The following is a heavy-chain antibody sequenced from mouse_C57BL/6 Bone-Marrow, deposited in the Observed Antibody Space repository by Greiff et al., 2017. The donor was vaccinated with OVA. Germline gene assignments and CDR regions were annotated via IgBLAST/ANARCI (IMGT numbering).Heavy chain of an antibody. D-gene: IGHD1-1*01. CDR2: IWSGGST. J-gene: IGHJ2*01. CDR3: ARTGYYGSFDY. Sequence: QVQLQQSGPGLVQPSQSLSITCTVSGFSFTSYGVHWVRQSPGKGLEWLGVIWSGGSTDYYAAFISRLSISKDNSNSEVFFKMNSLQADDTAIYYCARTGYYGSFDYWGQGTTLTVSS. V-gene: IGHV2-2*01. CDR1: GFSFTSYG.